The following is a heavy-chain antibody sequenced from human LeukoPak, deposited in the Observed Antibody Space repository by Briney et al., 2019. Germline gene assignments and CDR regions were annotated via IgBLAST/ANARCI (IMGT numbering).Heavy chain of an antibody. CDR3: AKRGVVIRVILVGFHKEPYYFDS. CDR1: GITLSNYG. CDR2: ISDRGSRT. V-gene: IGHV3-23*01. Sequence: GGSLRLSCAVSGITLSNYGMSWVRQAPGKGLEWVAGISDRGSRTNYADSVKGRFTISTDHPKNTLYLQMNSLRAEDTAVYFCAKRGVVIRVILVGFHKEPYYFDSWGQGALVTVSS. D-gene: IGHD3-22*01. J-gene: IGHJ4*02.